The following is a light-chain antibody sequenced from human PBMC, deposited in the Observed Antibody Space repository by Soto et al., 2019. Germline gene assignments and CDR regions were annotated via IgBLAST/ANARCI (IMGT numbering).Light chain of an antibody. V-gene: IGLV2-8*01. J-gene: IGLJ1*01. CDR2: EVN. CDR3: RSYAGSDVFV. Sequence: QSCLTQPPSASGSPGQSVNISCTGTSMDVGTYNYVAWYQQHPGKAPKLMIYEVNKRPSGVPDRFSGSKAGNTASLTVFGLQAEDEADYYCRSYAGSDVFVFGTGTKVTVL. CDR1: SMDVGTYNY.